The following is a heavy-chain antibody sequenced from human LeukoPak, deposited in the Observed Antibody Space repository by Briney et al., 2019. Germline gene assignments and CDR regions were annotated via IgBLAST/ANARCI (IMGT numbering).Heavy chain of an antibody. CDR3: ARGNSLVRGVIYYYYYMDV. J-gene: IGHJ6*03. CDR2: ISGSGGST. D-gene: IGHD3-10*01. V-gene: IGHV3-23*01. Sequence: GGSLRLSCAASGFTFSSYAMSWVRQAPGKGLEWVSAISGSGGSTYYADSVKGRFTISRDNSKNTLYLQMNSLRAEDTAVYYCARGNSLVRGVIYYYYYMDVWGKGTTVTISS. CDR1: GFTFSSYA.